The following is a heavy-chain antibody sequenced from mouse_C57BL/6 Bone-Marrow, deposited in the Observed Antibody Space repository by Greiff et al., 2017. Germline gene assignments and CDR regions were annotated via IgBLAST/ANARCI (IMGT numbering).Heavy chain of an antibody. D-gene: IGHD1-1*01. V-gene: IGHV1-69*01. CDR2: IDPSDSYT. Sequence: QVHVKQPGAELVMPGASVKLSCKASGYTFTSYWMHWVKQRPGQGLEWIGEIDPSDSYTNYNQKFKGKSTLTVDKSSSTAYMQLSSLTSEDSAVYYCARWYYGSSYGSAYWGQGTLVTVSA. CDR3: ARWYYGSSYGSAY. J-gene: IGHJ3*01. CDR1: GYTFTSYW.